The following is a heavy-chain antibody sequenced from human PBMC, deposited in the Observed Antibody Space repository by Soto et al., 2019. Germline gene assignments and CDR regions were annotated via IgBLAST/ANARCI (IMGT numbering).Heavy chain of an antibody. J-gene: IGHJ6*02. D-gene: IGHD5-18*01. CDR3: ARDNVDTAMAHSHYYGMDV. V-gene: IGHV1-69*13. CDR1: GGTFSSYA. CDR2: IIPIFGTA. Sequence: SVNVSCKASGGTFSSYAISWVRQAPGQGLEWMGGIIPIFGTANYAQKFQGRVTITADESTSTAYMELSSLRSEDTAVYYCARDNVDTAMAHSHYYGMDVWGQGTTVTVSS.